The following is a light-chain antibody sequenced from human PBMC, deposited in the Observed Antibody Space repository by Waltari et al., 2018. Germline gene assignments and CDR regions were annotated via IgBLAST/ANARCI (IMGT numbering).Light chain of an antibody. J-gene: IGKJ4*01. CDR1: QGISSY. CDR3: QQYYSYPLT. CDR2: TAS. Sequence: AIRMTQSPSSFSASTGARVTITCRASQGISSYLAWYQQKPGKAPKLLIYTASTLQSGVPSRFSGSGSGTDFTLTISCLQSEDFATYYCQQYYSYPLTFGGGTKVEIK. V-gene: IGKV1-8*01.